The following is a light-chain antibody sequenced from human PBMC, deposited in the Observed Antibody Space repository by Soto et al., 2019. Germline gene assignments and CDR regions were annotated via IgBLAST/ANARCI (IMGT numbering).Light chain of an antibody. CDR2: DVS. J-gene: IGKJ1*01. CDR3: QQYENCPWT. CDR1: QSPTIW. Sequence: DIPMTQSPSTLSASVGDRVTITCRASQSPTIWLAWYQQNPGKTPKLLIYDVSTLQRGVSSRFSGSGSGTEFTLAISSLQPDDFGTYYCQQYENCPWTFGQGTRVEVK. V-gene: IGKV1-5*01.